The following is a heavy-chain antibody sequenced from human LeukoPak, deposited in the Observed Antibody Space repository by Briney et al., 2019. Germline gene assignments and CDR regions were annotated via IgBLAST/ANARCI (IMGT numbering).Heavy chain of an antibody. CDR3: ARVAAAGTYYFDY. V-gene: IGHV3-53*01. CDR1: GFTVSSNY. D-gene: IGHD6-13*01. Sequence: GGSLRLSCAASGFTVSSNYMSWVRQAPGKGLEWVSVIYSGGNTYYADSVKGRFTISRDNSKNTLYLQMNSLRAEDTAVYYCARVAAAGTYYFDYWGQGTLVTVSS. J-gene: IGHJ4*02. CDR2: IYSGGNT.